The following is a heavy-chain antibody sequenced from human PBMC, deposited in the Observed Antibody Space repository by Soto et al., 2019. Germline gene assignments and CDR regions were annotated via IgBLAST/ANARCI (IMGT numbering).Heavy chain of an antibody. D-gene: IGHD6-19*01. Sequence: QVQLVESGGGVVQPGRSLRLSCAASGFTFSSYGMHWVSQAPGKGLEWVAVISYDGSNKYYADSVKGRFTISRDNSKNTLYLQMNSLRAEDTAVYYCAREAGFDYWGQGTLVTVSS. CDR1: GFTFSSYG. J-gene: IGHJ4*02. V-gene: IGHV3-30*03. CDR2: ISYDGSNK. CDR3: AREAGFDY.